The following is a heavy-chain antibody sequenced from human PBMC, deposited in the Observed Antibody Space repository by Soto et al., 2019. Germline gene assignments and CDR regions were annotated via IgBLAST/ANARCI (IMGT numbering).Heavy chain of an antibody. J-gene: IGHJ4*02. Sequence: QVQLVESGGGVVQPGRSLRLSCAAPGFTFSSFGMYWVRQAPGKGLEWVAVISYDGANKYYADSVKGRFTISRDNSKNTLYLQMNSLRVEDTAVFYCAKPTVPFGRAAVAGPFEHWGQGTLVTVSS. CDR2: ISYDGANK. CDR3: AKPTVPFGRAAVAGPFEH. CDR1: GFTFSSFG. D-gene: IGHD6-19*01. V-gene: IGHV3-30*18.